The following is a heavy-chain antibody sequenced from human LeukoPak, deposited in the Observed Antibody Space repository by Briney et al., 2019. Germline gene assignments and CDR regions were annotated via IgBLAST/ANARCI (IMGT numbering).Heavy chain of an antibody. CDR1: GGTFSSYA. D-gene: IGHD5-18*01. Sequence: SVNVSCKASGGTFSSYAISWVRQAPGQGPEWMGGIIPIFGTANYAQKFQGRVTITADESTSTAYMELSSLRSEDTAVYYCARGNVDTAMADAFDIWGQGTMVTVSS. CDR3: ARGNVDTAMADAFDI. J-gene: IGHJ3*02. CDR2: IIPIFGTA. V-gene: IGHV1-69*13.